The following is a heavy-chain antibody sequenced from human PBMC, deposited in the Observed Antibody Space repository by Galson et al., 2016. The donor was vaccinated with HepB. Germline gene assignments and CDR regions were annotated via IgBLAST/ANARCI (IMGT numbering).Heavy chain of an antibody. CDR3: ATVNYHSGSFS. V-gene: IGHV3-53*01. CDR1: GFTVSNNY. J-gene: IGHJ5*02. Sequence: SLRLSCAASGFTVSNNYMTWVRQAPTKGLEWVSLIYSGGDTAYADAVEGRFSISRDSTKNTVYLHMNSLRAEATAVYYCATVNYHSGSFSWGQGTLVTVSS. CDR2: IYSGGDT. D-gene: IGHD3-10*01.